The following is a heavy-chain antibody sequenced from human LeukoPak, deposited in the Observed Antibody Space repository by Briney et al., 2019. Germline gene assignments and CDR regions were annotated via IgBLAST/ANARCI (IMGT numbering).Heavy chain of an antibody. CDR3: ARDLVYGFDLYYFDY. J-gene: IGHJ4*02. D-gene: IGHD3-16*01. V-gene: IGHV1-2*02. CDR1: GYTFTGYY. CDR2: INPNSGGT. Sequence: GASVKVSCKASGYTFTGYYMHWVRQAPGQGLEWMGWINPNSGGTNYAQKFQGRVTMTRDTSISTAYMELSRLRSDDTAVYYCARDLVYGFDLYYFDYWGQGTLVTVSS.